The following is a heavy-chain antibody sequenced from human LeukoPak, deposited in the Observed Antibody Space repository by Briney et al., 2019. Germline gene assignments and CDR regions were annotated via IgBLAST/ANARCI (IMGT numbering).Heavy chain of an antibody. V-gene: IGHV3-53*01. Sequence: GGSLRLSCAASGFTVSSSYMSWVRQAPGKGLEWVSLIYSGGSTYYADSVKGRFTISRDNSKNTLYLQMNSLRPEDTAVYYCAKGYNYAYEYRGQGTLVTVSS. CDR2: IYSGGST. D-gene: IGHD5-18*01. CDR3: AKGYNYAYEY. CDR1: GFTVSSSY. J-gene: IGHJ4*02.